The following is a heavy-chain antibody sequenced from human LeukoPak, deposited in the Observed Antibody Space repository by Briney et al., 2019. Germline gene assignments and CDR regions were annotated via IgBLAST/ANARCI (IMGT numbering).Heavy chain of an antibody. Sequence: PSETLSLTCTVSGGSISSYYWSWIRQPAGKGLEWIGRIYTSGSTNYNPSLKSRVTISIDKSKYQFPLNLSSVTAADTAVYYCARDLPGYTGSPQRDFDYWGQGTLVTVSS. J-gene: IGHJ4*02. V-gene: IGHV4-4*07. CDR1: GGSISSYY. CDR2: IYTSGST. D-gene: IGHD1-26*01. CDR3: ARDLPGYTGSPQRDFDY.